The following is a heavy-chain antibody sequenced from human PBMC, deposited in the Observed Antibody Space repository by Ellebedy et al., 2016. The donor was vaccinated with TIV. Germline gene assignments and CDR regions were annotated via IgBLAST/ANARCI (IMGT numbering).Heavy chain of an antibody. CDR2: INQDGSVK. D-gene: IGHD4-17*01. CDR1: GFTFNSYW. V-gene: IGHV3-7*01. CDR3: ATDGSYGDYRSPTHAFVM. J-gene: IGHJ3*02. Sequence: GESLKISCVASGFTFNSYWMTWVRQAPGKGLEWVANINQDGSVKYYVDSLRGRFTISRDNAKNSVYLQMNSLRGEDTAVYYCATDGSYGDYRSPTHAFVMWGQGTLVTVSS.